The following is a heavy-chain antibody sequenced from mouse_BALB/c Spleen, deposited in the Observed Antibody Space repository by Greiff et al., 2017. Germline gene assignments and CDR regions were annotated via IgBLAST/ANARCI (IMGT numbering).Heavy chain of an antibody. D-gene: IGHD1-1*01. V-gene: IGHV4-1*02. J-gene: IGHJ3*01. Sequence: EVKVEESGGGLVQPGGSLKLSCAASGFDFSRYWMSWVRQAPGKGLEWIGEINPDSSTINYTPSLKDKFIISRDNAKNTLYLQMSKVRSEDTALYYCARVYYYGSSYWFAYWGQGTLVTVSA. CDR1: GFDFSRYW. CDR2: INPDSSTI. CDR3: ARVYYYGSSYWFAY.